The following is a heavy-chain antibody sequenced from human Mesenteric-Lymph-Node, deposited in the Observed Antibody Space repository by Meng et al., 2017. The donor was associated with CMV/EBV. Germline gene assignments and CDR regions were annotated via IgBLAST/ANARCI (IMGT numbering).Heavy chain of an antibody. V-gene: IGHV1-18*04. CDR2: ISAYNGNT. D-gene: IGHD1-7*01. CDR3: ARQKGKLELRQNGAFDI. Sequence: ASVKVSCKASGYTFTSYYMHWVRQAPGQGLEWMGWISAYNGNTNYAQKLQGRVTMTTDTSTSTAYMELRSLRSDDTAVYYCARQKGKLELRQNGAFDIWGQGTMVTVSS. J-gene: IGHJ3*02. CDR1: GYTFTSYY.